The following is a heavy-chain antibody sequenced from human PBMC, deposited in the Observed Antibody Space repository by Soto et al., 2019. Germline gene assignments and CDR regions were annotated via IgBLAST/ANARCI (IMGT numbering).Heavy chain of an antibody. D-gene: IGHD3-22*01. V-gene: IGHV4-4*01. CDR3: ARATSHYYDSSGYYYGYYYYGMDV. CDR1: GGSISTSNW. CDR2: VYRTGST. Sequence: SETLSLTCAVSGGSISTSNWWSWVRQPPGKGLEWIGEVYRTGSTNYNPSLESRVTISVDKSKNQFSLKLSSVTAADTAVYCCARATSHYYDSSGYYYGYYYYGMDVWGQGTTVTVSS. J-gene: IGHJ6*02.